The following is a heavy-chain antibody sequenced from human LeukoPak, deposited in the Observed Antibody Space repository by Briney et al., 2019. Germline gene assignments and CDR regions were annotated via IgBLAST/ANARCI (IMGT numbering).Heavy chain of an antibody. CDR1: GYTFTSYY. CDR3: ARQAVAGLSYYYYYYMDV. D-gene: IGHD6-19*01. Sequence: GASVKVSCKASGYTFTSYYMHWVRQAPGQGLEWMGIINPSGGSTNYAQKFQGRVTMTRDTSTSTVYMELSSLRSEDTAVYYCARQAVAGLSYYYYYYMDVWGKGTTVTVSS. V-gene: IGHV1-46*01. CDR2: INPSGGST. J-gene: IGHJ6*03.